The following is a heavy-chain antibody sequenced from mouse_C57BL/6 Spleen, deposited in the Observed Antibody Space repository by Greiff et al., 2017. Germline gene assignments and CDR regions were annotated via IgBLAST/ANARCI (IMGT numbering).Heavy chain of an antibody. V-gene: IGHV1-81*01. J-gene: IGHJ3*01. CDR1: GYTFTSYG. CDR2: IYPRSGNT. Sequence: VQLQQSGAELARPGASVKLSCKASGYTFTSYGISWVKQRTGQGLEWIGEIYPRSGNTYYNEKFKGKATLTADKSSSTAYMELRSLTSEDSAVYFCAREESKGFAYWGQGTLVTVSA. CDR3: AREESKGFAY.